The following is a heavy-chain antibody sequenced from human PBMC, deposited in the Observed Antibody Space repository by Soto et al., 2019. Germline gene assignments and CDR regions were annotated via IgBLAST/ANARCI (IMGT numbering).Heavy chain of an antibody. CDR3: AKSEPLLWFGDNYPWEGVY. J-gene: IGHJ4*02. D-gene: IGHD3-10*01. Sequence: GGSLRLSCAASGFTFSSYAMSWVRQAPGKGLEWVSAISGSGGSTYYADSVKGRFTISRDNSKNTLYLQMNSLRAEDTAVYYCAKSEPLLWFGDNYPWEGVYWGQGTLVTVSS. CDR1: GFTFSSYA. V-gene: IGHV3-23*01. CDR2: ISGSGGST.